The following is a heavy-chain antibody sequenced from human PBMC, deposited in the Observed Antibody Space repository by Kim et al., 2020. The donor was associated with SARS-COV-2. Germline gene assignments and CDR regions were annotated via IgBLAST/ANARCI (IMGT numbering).Heavy chain of an antibody. CDR2: ISSSSSTI. V-gene: IGHV3-48*02. Sequence: GGSLRLSCAASGFTFSSYSMNWVRQAPGKGLEWVSYISSSSSTIYYADSVKGRFTISRDNAKNSLYLQMNSLRDEDTAVYYCARLGYNWNYDYYYGMDVWGQGTTVTVSS. CDR1: GFTFSSYS. CDR3: ARLGYNWNYDYYYGMDV. J-gene: IGHJ6*02. D-gene: IGHD1-20*01.